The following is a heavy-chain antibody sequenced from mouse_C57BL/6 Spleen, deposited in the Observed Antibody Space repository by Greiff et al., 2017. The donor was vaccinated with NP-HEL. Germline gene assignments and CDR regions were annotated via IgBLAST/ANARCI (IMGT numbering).Heavy chain of an antibody. V-gene: IGHV1-26*01. CDR2: INPNNGGT. Sequence: EVQLQQSGPELVKPGASVKISCKASGYTFTDYYMNWVKQSHGKSLEWIGDINPNNGGTSYNQKFKGKATLTVDKSSSTAYMELRSLTSEDSAVYFCAGNSWFAYWGQGTLVTVSA. CDR1: GYTFTDYY. D-gene: IGHD2-1*01. J-gene: IGHJ3*01. CDR3: AGNSWFAY.